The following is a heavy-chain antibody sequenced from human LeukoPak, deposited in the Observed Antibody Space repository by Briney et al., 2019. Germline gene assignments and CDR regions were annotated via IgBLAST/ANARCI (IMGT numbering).Heavy chain of an antibody. D-gene: IGHD6-19*01. J-gene: IGHJ3*01. CDR3: TGSGGNSC. CDR2: SNGDGNT. Sequence: PGESLRLSCAASGFTLSGNSMHWVRQAPGKGLVWVSTSNGDGNTFYADSVKGRFTISRDNAKNTVYLQVNSLRAEDTAVYYCTGSGGNSCWGQGTMVTVSS. V-gene: IGHV3-74*01. CDR1: GFTLSGNS.